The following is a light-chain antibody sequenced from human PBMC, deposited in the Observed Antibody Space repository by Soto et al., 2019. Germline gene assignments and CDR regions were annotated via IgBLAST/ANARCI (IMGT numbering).Light chain of an antibody. J-gene: IGLJ3*02. Sequence: QSVLTQPPSVSGAPGQRVTISCTGSYANIGAGYEVHWYQQIPGTAPKLLISGHNNRPSGVPDRFFGSKSGASASLAIIGLPAGDGAAYYCPSFYNSLGAFGVFGGGTKLTVL. CDR2: GHN. CDR1: YANIGAGYE. CDR3: PSFYNSLGAFGV. V-gene: IGLV1-40*01.